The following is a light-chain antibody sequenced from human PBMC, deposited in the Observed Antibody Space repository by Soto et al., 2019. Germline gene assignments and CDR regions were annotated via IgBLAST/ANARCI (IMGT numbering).Light chain of an antibody. Sequence: DIQMTHSPSSLSASVRDSVTITCRASQNIRNYLNWYQQKPGRAPKILIYAASSLQSGVPSRFSGSGSGTEFTLTISSRQAEDVAVYYCQQYYRTPWTFGQGTKVDI. V-gene: IGKV1-39*01. CDR1: QNIRNY. CDR3: QQYYRTPWT. CDR2: AAS. J-gene: IGKJ1*01.